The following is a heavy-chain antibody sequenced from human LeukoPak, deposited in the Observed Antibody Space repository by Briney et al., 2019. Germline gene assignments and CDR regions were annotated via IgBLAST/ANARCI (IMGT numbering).Heavy chain of an antibody. J-gene: IGHJ6*03. Sequence: SVKVSCKASGGTFSSYAISWVRQAPGQGLEWMGGIIPIFGTANYAQKFQGRVTITTDESTSTAYMELSSLRSEDTAVYYCASRSRIKDYYYYMDVWGKGTTVTVSS. CDR1: GGTFSSYA. CDR2: IIPIFGTA. V-gene: IGHV1-69*05. D-gene: IGHD2-15*01. CDR3: ASRSRIKDYYYYMDV.